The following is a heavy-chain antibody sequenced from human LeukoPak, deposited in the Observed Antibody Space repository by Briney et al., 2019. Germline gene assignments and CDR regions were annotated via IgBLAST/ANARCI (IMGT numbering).Heavy chain of an antibody. CDR3: ARVNGGSYGIDY. D-gene: IGHD1-26*01. V-gene: IGHV4-59*01. CDR1: GGSISSYY. CDR2: IYYSGST. Sequence: SETLSLTCTVSGGSISSYYWSWIRQPPGKGLEWIGYIYYSGSTNYKPSLKSRVTISVDTSKNQFSLKLSSVTAADTAVYYCARVNGGSYGIDYWGQGTLVTVSS. J-gene: IGHJ4*02.